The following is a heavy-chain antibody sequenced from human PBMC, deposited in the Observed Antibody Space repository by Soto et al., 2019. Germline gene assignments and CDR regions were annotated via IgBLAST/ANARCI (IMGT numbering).Heavy chain of an antibody. V-gene: IGHV1-69*06. CDR1: GGTFSSHG. D-gene: IGHD1-26*01. Sequence: QVQLVQSGTVVQRRGSSVKVSCQASGGTFSSHGMAWVRQSPGQGLEWMGGIIPTFGTPTYAPKFQGRVTITADKSTNTAYMELSSLRSDDTGVYYCASERSAQYFDFWGQGTLITVS. CDR2: IIPTFGTP. CDR3: ASERSAQYFDF. J-gene: IGHJ4*02.